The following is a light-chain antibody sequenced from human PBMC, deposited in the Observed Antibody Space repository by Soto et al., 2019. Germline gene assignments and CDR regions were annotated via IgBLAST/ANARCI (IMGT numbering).Light chain of an antibody. J-gene: IGKJ4*01. CDR2: KIS. CDR1: QSLVHSDENTY. V-gene: IGKV2-24*01. CDR3: MQATQFPLT. Sequence: DIVMTQTPLSSPVTLGQPASISCRSSQSLVHSDENTYLSWLQQRPGQPSRLLIYKISIRFSGVPDRFSGSGAGTDLTLKISRVEVEDVGVYYCMQATQFPLTFGGGTKVDIK.